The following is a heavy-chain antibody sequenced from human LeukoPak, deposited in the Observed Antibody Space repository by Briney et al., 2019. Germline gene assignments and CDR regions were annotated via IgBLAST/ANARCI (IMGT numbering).Heavy chain of an antibody. D-gene: IGHD2-21*01. CDR1: GGSISSYY. CDR3: ARERVVIASYFDY. Sequence: SETLSLTCTVSGGSISSYYWGWIRQPPGKGLEWIGYIYYSGSTSYNPPLKSRVTISVDTSKNQFSLKLNSVTAADTAVYYCARERVVIASYFDYWGQGTLVTVSS. CDR2: IYYSGST. J-gene: IGHJ4*02. V-gene: IGHV4-59*01.